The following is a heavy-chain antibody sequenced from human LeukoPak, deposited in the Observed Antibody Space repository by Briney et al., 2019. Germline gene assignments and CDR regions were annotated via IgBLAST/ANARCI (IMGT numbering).Heavy chain of an antibody. J-gene: IGHJ6*02. V-gene: IGHV4-31*03. CDR1: GGSISSGGYY. D-gene: IGHD2-15*01. Sequence: SETLSLTCTVSGGSISSGGYYWSWIRQHPGKGLEWIGYIYYSGSTYYNPPLKSRVTISVDTSKNQFSLKLSSVTAADTAVYYCARDSMHSGHGYYYYGMDVWGQGTTVTVSS. CDR2: IYYSGST. CDR3: ARDSMHSGHGYYYYGMDV.